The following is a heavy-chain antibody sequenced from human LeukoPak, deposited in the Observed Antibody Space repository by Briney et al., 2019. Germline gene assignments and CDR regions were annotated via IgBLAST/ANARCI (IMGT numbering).Heavy chain of an antibody. V-gene: IGHV3-66*01. CDR1: GFTVSSNY. CDR3: ARIRYDSSGYFYGMDV. CDR2: IYSGGST. D-gene: IGHD3-22*01. J-gene: IGHJ6*02. Sequence: GGSLRLSCAASGFTVSSNYMSWVCQAPGKGLEWCSVIYSGGSTYYADSVKGRFTISRDNSKNTLYLQMNSLRAEDTAVYYCARIRYDSSGYFYGMDVWGQGTTVTVSS.